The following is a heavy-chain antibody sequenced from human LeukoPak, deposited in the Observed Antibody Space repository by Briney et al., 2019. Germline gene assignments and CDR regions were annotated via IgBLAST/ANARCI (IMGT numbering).Heavy chain of an antibody. Sequence: GGSLRLSCAASGFTVSSNYMSGGRQAPGKGLEWISSLYSGGNTYYADSVKDSFTISRDSSNNTLYLHMNSLRAEDTDVYYCARENYGPDAFDIWGQGTTVTVSS. V-gene: IGHV3-66*01. CDR1: GFTVSSNY. D-gene: IGHD3-10*01. J-gene: IGHJ3*02. CDR3: ARENYGPDAFDI. CDR2: LYSGGNT.